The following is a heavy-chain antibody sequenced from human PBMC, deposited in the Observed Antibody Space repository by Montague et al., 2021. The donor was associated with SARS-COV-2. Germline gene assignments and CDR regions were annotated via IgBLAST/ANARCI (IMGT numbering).Heavy chain of an antibody. Sequence: SETLSLTCTASGGSISSSSYYWGWIRQLPGKGLEWIGSIYYSGSTYYNPSLKSRVTISVDTSKNQFSLKLSSVTAADTAVYYCARDLAGYYGSGSYGGMDVWGQGTTVTVSS. D-gene: IGHD3-10*01. V-gene: IGHV4-39*07. CDR3: ARDLAGYYGSGSYGGMDV. CDR2: IYYSGST. J-gene: IGHJ6*02. CDR1: GGSISSSSYY.